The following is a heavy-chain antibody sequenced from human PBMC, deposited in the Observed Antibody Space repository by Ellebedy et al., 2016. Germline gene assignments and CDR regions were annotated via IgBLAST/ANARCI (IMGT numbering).Heavy chain of an antibody. Sequence: ASVKVSCXASGYTFTSTGIHWVRQAPGQGLEWMGWISAYNSNTNYAQKLQGRVTMTTDTSTSTAYMELRSLRSDDTAVYYCASSYYDILTGYYRGYFQHWGQGTLVTVSS. CDR1: GYTFTSTG. V-gene: IGHV1-18*01. CDR2: ISAYNSNT. CDR3: ASSYYDILTGYYRGYFQH. J-gene: IGHJ1*01. D-gene: IGHD3-9*01.